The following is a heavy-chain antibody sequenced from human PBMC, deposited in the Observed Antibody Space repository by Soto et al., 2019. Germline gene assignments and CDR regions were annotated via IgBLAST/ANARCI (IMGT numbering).Heavy chain of an antibody. CDR3: ARDEIGWEGGYDSDNYYFDY. Sequence: ASVKVSCKASGYTFTSYAMHWVRQAPGQRLEWMGWINAGNGNTKYSQKFQGRVTITRDTSASTAYMELSSLRSEDTAVYYCARDEIGWEGGYDSDNYYFDYWGQEPWSPSPQ. J-gene: IGHJ4*01. CDR1: GYTFTSYA. CDR2: INAGNGNT. D-gene: IGHD5-12*01. V-gene: IGHV1-3*01.